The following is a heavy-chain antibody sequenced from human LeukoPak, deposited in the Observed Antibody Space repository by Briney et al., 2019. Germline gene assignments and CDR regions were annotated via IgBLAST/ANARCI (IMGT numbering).Heavy chain of an antibody. J-gene: IGHJ4*02. CDR2: LYYSGNT. CDR3: ARARGGYSFNY. D-gene: IGHD2-15*01. V-gene: IGHV4-59*01. Sequence: SETLSLTCTVSGVSISSYYWSWIRQPPGKGLEWIGYLYYSGNTNYNPSLKSRVTISVDTSKNQFSLKLSSVTAADTAVYYCARARGGYSFNYWGQGTLVTVSS. CDR1: GVSISSYY.